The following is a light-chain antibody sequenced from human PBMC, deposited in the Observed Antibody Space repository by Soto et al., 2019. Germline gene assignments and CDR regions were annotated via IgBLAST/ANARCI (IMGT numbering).Light chain of an antibody. J-gene: IGKJ3*01. CDR3: QQRSNWL. V-gene: IGKV3-11*01. CDR1: QGVSRY. CDR2: DTS. Sequence: VLTQSPATLSLYPGERATLSCRASQGVSRYLAWYQQKPGQSPRLLIYDTSNRATGIPARFSGSGSGTDFTLTISSLEPEDFAVYYCQQRSNWLFGPGTKVDI.